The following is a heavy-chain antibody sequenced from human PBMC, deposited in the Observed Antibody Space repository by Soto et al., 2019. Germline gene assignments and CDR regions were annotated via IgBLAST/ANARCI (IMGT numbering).Heavy chain of an antibody. CDR1: GFTFDDYA. Sequence: PGGSLRLSCAASGFTFDDYAMHWVRQAPGKGLEWVSGISWNSGSIGYADSVKGRFTTSRDNAKNSLYLQMNSLRAEDTALYYCAKDKNRDDFWSGYSWFDPWGQGTLVTVSS. CDR3: AKDKNRDDFWSGYSWFDP. V-gene: IGHV3-9*01. CDR2: ISWNSGSI. J-gene: IGHJ5*02. D-gene: IGHD3-3*01.